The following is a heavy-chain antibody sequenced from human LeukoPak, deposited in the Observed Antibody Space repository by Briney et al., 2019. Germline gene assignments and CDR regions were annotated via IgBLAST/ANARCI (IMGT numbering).Heavy chain of an antibody. CDR3: ARWGSGSYHFFDY. V-gene: IGHV3-53*01. CDR1: GFTVSSNY. CDR2: IYSGGTT. Sequence: QSGGSLRLSCAASGFTVSSNYMSWVRQAPGKGLEWVSVIYSGGTTYYADSVKGRFTLSRDNSKNTLYLQMNSLRAEDPAVYYCARWGSGSYHFFDYWGQGTLVTVSS. J-gene: IGHJ4*02. D-gene: IGHD1-26*01.